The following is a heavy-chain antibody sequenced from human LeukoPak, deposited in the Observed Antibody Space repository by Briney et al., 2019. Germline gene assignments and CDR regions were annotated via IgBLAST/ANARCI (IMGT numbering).Heavy chain of an antibody. CDR2: ISGSGGST. CDR1: GFTFSSYA. V-gene: IGHV3-23*01. D-gene: IGHD3-22*01. Sequence: GGSLRLSCAASGFTFSSYAMSWVRQAPGKGLEWVSAISGSGGSTYYAGSVKGRFTISRDNSKNTLYLQMNSLRAEDTAVYYCAKVGSGYYDHLDFWGQGILVTVSS. CDR3: AKVGSGYYDHLDF. J-gene: IGHJ4*02.